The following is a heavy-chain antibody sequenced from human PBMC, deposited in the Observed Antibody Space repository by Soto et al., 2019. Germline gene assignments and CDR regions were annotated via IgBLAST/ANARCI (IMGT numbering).Heavy chain of an antibody. V-gene: IGHV3-21*01. D-gene: IGHD2-21*01. CDR2: IHSSGNSI. Sequence: EVHLVQSGGGLVKPGGSLRLSCAASGFTFSYYTMNWVRQAPGKGLEWVSSIHSSGNSIYYTDSVKGRFTISRDNAKNSLYLQMNSLPAEDTAMYYCARAPYSRYWGQGTLVTVSS. CDR3: ARAPYSRY. CDR1: GFTFSYYT. J-gene: IGHJ4*02.